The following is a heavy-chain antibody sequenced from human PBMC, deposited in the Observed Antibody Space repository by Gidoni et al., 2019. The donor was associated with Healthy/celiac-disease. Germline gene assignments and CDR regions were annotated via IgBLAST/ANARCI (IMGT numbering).Heavy chain of an antibody. Sequence: QLQLQESGPGLVKPSETLSLTCTVSGRPISSSSYYWGLSRQPPGKGLEWIGSIYYSGNTYYNPSIKSRVTISVDKSKNQFSLKLSSVTAADTAVYYGARQDPLWLDPWGQGTLVTVSS. J-gene: IGHJ5*02. CDR2: IYYSGNT. CDR1: GRPISSSSYY. CDR3: ARQDPLWLDP. V-gene: IGHV4-39*01.